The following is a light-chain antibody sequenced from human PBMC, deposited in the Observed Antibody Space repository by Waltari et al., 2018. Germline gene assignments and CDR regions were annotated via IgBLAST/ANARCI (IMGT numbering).Light chain of an antibody. CDR2: AAS. CDR3: QQLNSYQWM. Sequence: IQLTQSPSSLSASVGDRVTITCRDSQGISNYLAWYQQKPGKAPKLLIYAASTLQSGVPSRFSGGGSGTDFTLTISSRQPEDFATYYCQQLNSYQWMFGQGTKVEIK. V-gene: IGKV1-9*01. J-gene: IGKJ1*01. CDR1: QGISNY.